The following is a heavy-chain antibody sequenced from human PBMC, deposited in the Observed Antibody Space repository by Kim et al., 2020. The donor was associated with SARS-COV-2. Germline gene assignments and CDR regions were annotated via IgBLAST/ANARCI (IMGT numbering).Heavy chain of an antibody. Sequence: GSLRLSCVASGFTFRTYGMSWVRQAPGKGLEWVSLMSGSAGSGSAYYADSVKGRFTISRDNSKNTLYLQMNSLVPDDTAVYYCAKGVFDLWGRGTLVTVSS. CDR2: MSGSAGSGSA. J-gene: IGHJ2*01. CDR1: GFTFRTYG. V-gene: IGHV3-23*01. D-gene: IGHD3-16*01. CDR3: AKGVFDL.